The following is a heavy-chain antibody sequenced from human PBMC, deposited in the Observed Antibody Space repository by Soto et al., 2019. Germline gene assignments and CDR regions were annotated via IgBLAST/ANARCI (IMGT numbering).Heavy chain of an antibody. Sequence: EVQLVESGGGLVQPGGSLRLSCAASGFTVINNFMSWVRQAPWKGLAWVSVIYSGGKTYYADSVKGRFTISRDNSKNTLYLQMNSLRDEDTALYYCARFYVSDSGSPVAFDIWGQGTMVTVSS. J-gene: IGHJ3*02. CDR1: GFTVINNF. V-gene: IGHV3-66*01. CDR3: ARFYVSDSGSPVAFDI. D-gene: IGHD3-16*01. CDR2: IYSGGKT.